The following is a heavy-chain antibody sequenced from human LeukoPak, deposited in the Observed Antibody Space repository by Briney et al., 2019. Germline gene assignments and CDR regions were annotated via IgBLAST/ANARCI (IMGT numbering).Heavy chain of an antibody. D-gene: IGHD2-2*01. Sequence: GASVKVSCKASGYTFTSYGISWVRQAPGQGLEWMGWISAYNGNTNYAQKLQGRVTMTTDTSTSTAYMELRSLRSDDTAVYYCARDDCSSTSCSTYYFDYWGQGTLVTVSS. CDR3: ARDDCSSTSCSTYYFDY. V-gene: IGHV1-18*01. CDR2: ISAYNGNT. J-gene: IGHJ4*02. CDR1: GYTFTSYG.